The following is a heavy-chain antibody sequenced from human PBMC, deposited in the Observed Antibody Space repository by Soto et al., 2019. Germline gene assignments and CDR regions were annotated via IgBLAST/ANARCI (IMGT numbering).Heavy chain of an antibody. Sequence: QVQLVESGGGVVQPGRSLRLSCAASGFTFSSYAMHWVRQAPGKGLEWVAVISYDGSNKYYADSVKGRFTISRDNSKNTLYLQMNSLRAEDTAVYYCARDKREQWLSTFDYWGQGPLVTVSS. CDR1: GFTFSSYA. CDR2: ISYDGSNK. J-gene: IGHJ4*01. V-gene: IGHV3-30-3*01. CDR3: ARDKREQWLSTFDY. D-gene: IGHD6-19*01.